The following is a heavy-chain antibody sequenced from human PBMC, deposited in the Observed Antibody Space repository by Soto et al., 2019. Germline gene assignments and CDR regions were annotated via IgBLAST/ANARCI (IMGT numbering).Heavy chain of an antibody. V-gene: IGHV1-3*01. Sequence: ASVKVSCKASGYTFTSYAMHWVRQAPGQRLEWMGWINAGNGNTKYSQKFQGRVTITRDTSASTAYMELSSLRSEDTAVYYCASIFDFWSGPEDYYYYYGMDVWGQGTTVTSP. CDR2: INAGNGNT. D-gene: IGHD3-3*01. J-gene: IGHJ6*02. CDR1: GYTFTSYA. CDR3: ASIFDFWSGPEDYYYYYGMDV.